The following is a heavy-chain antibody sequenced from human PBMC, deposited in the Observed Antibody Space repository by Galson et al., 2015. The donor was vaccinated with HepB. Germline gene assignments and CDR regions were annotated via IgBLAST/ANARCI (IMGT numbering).Heavy chain of an antibody. J-gene: IGHJ6*03. CDR3: TTAYPHDKDYYYMDV. CDR2: IKSKTDGGTT. D-gene: IGHD3-9*01. V-gene: IGHV3-15*07. Sequence: SLRLSCAASGFTFSNAWMNWVRQAPGKGLEWVGRIKSKTDGGTTDYAAPVKGRFTISRDDSKNTLYLQMNSLKTEDTAVYYCTTAYPHDKDYYYMDVWGKGTTVTVSS. CDR1: GFTFSNAW.